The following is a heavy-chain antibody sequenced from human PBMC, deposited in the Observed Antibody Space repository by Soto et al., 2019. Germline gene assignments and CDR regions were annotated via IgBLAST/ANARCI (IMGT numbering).Heavy chain of an antibody. J-gene: IGHJ6*02. CDR1: GYTFTSYD. V-gene: IGHV1-8*01. CDR3: ARGLRFHDYGPHYGMDV. CDR2: MNPNSGNT. D-gene: IGHD4-17*01. Sequence: QVQLVQSGAEVKKPGASVKVSCKASGYTFTSYDINWVRQATGQGLEWMGWMNPNSGNTGYAQKFQGRVTMTRNTSISTAYMELSSLRSEDTAVYYCARGLRFHDYGPHYGMDVWGQGTTVTVSS.